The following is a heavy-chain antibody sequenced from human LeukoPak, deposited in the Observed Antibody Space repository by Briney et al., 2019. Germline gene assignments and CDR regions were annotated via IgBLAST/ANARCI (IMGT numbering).Heavy chain of an antibody. CDR2: ISYDGSNK. Sequence: PGGSLRLSCAASGFTFSSYGMHWVRQAPGKGLEWVAVISYDGSNKYYADSVKGRFTISRDNSKNTLYLQMNSLRAEDTAVYYCAKDPEYCSGGSCYSPFDYWGQGTLVTVSS. V-gene: IGHV3-30*18. D-gene: IGHD2-15*01. CDR3: AKDPEYCSGGSCYSPFDY. CDR1: GFTFSSYG. J-gene: IGHJ4*02.